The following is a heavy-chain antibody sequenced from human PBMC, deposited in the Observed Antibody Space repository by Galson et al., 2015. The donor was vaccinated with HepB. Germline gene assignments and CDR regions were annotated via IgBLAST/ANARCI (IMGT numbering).Heavy chain of an antibody. CDR1: GFTFSSYG. Sequence: SLRLSCAASGFTFSSYGMHWVRQAPGKGLEWVAVISYDGSNKYYADSVKGRFTISRDNSKNTLYLQMNSLRAEDTAVYYCAIAPVGLVPAATNYWGQGTLVTVSS. J-gene: IGHJ4*02. CDR2: ISYDGSNK. D-gene: IGHD2-2*01. V-gene: IGHV3-30*03. CDR3: AIAPVGLVPAATNY.